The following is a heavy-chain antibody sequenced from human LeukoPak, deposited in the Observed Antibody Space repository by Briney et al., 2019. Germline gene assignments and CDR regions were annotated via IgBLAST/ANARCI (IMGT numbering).Heavy chain of an antibody. V-gene: IGHV4-39*01. J-gene: IGHJ4*02. Sequence: SETLSLTCTVSGGSISSSSYYWGWIRQPPGKGLEWIGSIYYSGSTYYNPSLKSRVTISVDTSKNQFSLKLSSVTAADTAVYYCARGAQWLRPDYWGQGTLVTVSS. CDR3: ARGAQWLRPDY. CDR1: GGSISSSSYY. D-gene: IGHD5-12*01. CDR2: IYYSGST.